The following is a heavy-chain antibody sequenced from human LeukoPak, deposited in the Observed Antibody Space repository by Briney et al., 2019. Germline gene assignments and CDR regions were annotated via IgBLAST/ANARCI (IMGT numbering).Heavy chain of an antibody. Sequence: SETLSLTCVVSGVSISSDSYSWSWIRQPPGKGLEWIGAIYYSGNTDYNPSLESRITISADTSRNQFSLKLTSVTAADTAVYYCAREVTVSSLDDAFDMWGQGTVVTVSS. CDR2: IYYSGNT. CDR1: GVSISSDSYS. CDR3: AREVTVSSLDDAFDM. V-gene: IGHV4-30-4*07. D-gene: IGHD2-21*02. J-gene: IGHJ3*02.